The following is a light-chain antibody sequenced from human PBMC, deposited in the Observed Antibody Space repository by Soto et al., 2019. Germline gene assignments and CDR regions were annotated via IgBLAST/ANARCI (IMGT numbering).Light chain of an antibody. V-gene: IGKV1-5*01. Sequence: QMTQSTSTLSASVGDRVTITCRASQNINTWLAWYQQKPGTAPRLLIYDVSTLQSGVPSRFSGSGSGTEFTLSITSLQPDDSAMYYCQQYDGYFGPGTKV. J-gene: IGKJ3*01. CDR1: QNINTW. CDR2: DVS. CDR3: QQYDGY.